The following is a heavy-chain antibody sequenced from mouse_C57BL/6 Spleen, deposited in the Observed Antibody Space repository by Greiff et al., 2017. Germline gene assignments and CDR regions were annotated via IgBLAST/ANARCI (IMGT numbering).Heavy chain of an antibody. D-gene: IGHD1-1*01. CDR2: IRNKANGYTT. J-gene: IGHJ3*01. CDR1: GFTFTDYC. V-gene: IGHV7-3*01. CDR3: ARHDYYGSSPWFAY. Sequence: EVKLVESGGGLVQPGGSLSLSCAASGFTFTDYCMSWVRQPPGKALEWLGFIRNKANGYTTEYSASVKGRFTISRDNSQSILYLQMNALRAEDSATYYCARHDYYGSSPWFAYWGQGTLVTVSA.